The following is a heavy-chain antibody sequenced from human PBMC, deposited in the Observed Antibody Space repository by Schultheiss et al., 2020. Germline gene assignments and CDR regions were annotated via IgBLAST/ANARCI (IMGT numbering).Heavy chain of an antibody. CDR1: GGSISSYY. CDR2: INHSGST. V-gene: IGHV4-34*01. J-gene: IGHJ4*02. D-gene: IGHD5-24*01. CDR3: ARSRRDGYNGYYFDY. Sequence: SETLSLTCTVSGGSISSYYWSWIRQPPGKGLEWIGEINHSGSTNYNPSLKSRVTISVDTSKNQFSLNLSSVTAADTAVYYCARSRRDGYNGYYFDYWGQGILVTVSS.